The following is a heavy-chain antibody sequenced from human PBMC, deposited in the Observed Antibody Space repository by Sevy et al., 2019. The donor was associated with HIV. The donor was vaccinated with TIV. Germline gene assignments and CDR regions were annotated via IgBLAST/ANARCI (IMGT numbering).Heavy chain of an antibody. D-gene: IGHD6-19*01. J-gene: IGHJ4*02. CDR1: GFTFSTND. CDR2: SRVSGDRT. V-gene: IGHV3-23*01. Sequence: GGSLRLSCVASGFTFSTNDMSWVRQAPGKGLEWVSISRVSGDRTYYADSVKGRFTISRDTPKNTLLLQMNSLRVEDTAVYYCAKGGWLEVWGQGTLVTVSS. CDR3: AKGGWLEV.